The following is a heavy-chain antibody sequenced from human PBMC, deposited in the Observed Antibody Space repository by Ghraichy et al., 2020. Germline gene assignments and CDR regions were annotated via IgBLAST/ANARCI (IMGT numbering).Heavy chain of an antibody. CDR3: ARRGGRYFDL. D-gene: IGHD3-16*01. J-gene: IGHJ2*01. CDR2: IYYSGST. Sequence: SETLSLTCTVSGGSISSSSYYWGWIRQPPGKGLEWIGSIYYSGSTYYNPSLKSRVTISVDTSKNQFSLKLSSATAADTAVYYCARRGGRYFDLWGRGTLVTVSS. CDR1: GGSISSSSYY. V-gene: IGHV4-39*01.